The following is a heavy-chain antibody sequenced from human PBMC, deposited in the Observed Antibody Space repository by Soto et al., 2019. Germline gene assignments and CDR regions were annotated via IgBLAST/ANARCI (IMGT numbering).Heavy chain of an antibody. CDR2: IFPGDSDT. J-gene: IGHJ4*02. V-gene: IGHV5-51*01. Sequence: GESLKISCKAIGYTFTNYWIGWVRQTPGKGLEWMGIIFPGDSDTRYNPSFEGQVTVSADESISTAYLQWNTLKASDTAMYYCVRPNFGALTHFDFWGQGTLVNV. CDR1: GYTFTNYW. CDR3: VRPNFGALTHFDF. D-gene: IGHD3-16*01.